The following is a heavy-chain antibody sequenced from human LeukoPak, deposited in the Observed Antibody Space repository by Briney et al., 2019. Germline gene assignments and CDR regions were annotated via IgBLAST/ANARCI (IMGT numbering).Heavy chain of an antibody. D-gene: IGHD5-12*01. V-gene: IGHV3-30-3*01. CDR2: ISYDGSNK. J-gene: IGHJ4*02. CDR1: GFTFSNYA. Sequence: GGSLRLSCAASGFTFSNYAMHWVCQAPGKGLEWVAVISYDGSNKYYADSVKGRFTISRDNSKNTLYLQMNSLRAEDTAVFYCARDRSSYDYYFDHWGQGTLVTVSS. CDR3: ARDRSSYDYYFDH.